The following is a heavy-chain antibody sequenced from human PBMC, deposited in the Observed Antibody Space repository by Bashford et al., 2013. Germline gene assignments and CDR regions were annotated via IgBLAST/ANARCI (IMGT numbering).Heavy chain of an antibody. V-gene: IGHV1-8*01. CDR3: ARATRQRTQGDYYYYYMDS. D-gene: IGHD1-1*01. CDR1: GYTFTSYD. J-gene: IGHJ6*03. CDR2: MNPNSGNT. Sequence: ASVKVSCKASGYTFTSYDINWVRQATGQGLEWMGWMNPNSGNTGYAQKFQGRVTMTRNTSISTAYMELSSLRSEDTAVYYCARATRQRTQGDYYYYYMDSWGQRATVTVSS.